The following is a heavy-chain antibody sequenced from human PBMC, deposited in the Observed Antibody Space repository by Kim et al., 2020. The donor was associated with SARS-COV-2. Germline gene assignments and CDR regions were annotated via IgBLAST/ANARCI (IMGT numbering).Heavy chain of an antibody. Sequence: GGSLRLSCAASGFSFSSAWMSWVRQAPGKGLEWVGRVTRKSDGGTTDYAAPVKGRFSISRDDSKNTVYLQMDSLKTEDTAVYYCTTGGYCRGGGCQSLGYWGQGTLVTASS. J-gene: IGHJ4*02. CDR3: TTGGYCRGGGCQSLGY. V-gene: IGHV3-15*01. D-gene: IGHD2-15*01. CDR2: VTRKSDGGTT. CDR1: GFSFSSAW.